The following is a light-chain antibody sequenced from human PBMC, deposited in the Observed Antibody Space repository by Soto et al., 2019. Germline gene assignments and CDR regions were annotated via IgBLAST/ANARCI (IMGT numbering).Light chain of an antibody. CDR2: DAS. Sequence: AIQLTQSPSSLSASVGDRVTITCRASQGISTTLAWYQQKPGKAPKVLIYDASSLESGVPSRFSGSGSGTDFTLTISSLQPEDFATSYCQQFNDYPRTFGQGTRLDIK. J-gene: IGKJ5*01. V-gene: IGKV1D-13*01. CDR1: QGISTT. CDR3: QQFNDYPRT.